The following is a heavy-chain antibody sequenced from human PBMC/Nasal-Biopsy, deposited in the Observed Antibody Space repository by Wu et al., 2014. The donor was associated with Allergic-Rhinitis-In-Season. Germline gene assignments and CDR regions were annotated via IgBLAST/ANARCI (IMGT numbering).Heavy chain of an antibody. CDR3: VGFYCSRTECSVH. D-gene: IGHD2/OR15-2a*01. CDR2: ITGDASST. CDR1: DSVSAITG. J-gene: IGHJ4*02. V-gene: IGHV3-74*01. Sequence: LSSPVQPRDSVSAITGCTGSAKLQGEGPVWIADITGDASSTKYADSVRGRFTISRDNAMNTLDLQMNSLIVEDTAVYYCVGFYCSRTECSVHWGQGTLVTVSS.